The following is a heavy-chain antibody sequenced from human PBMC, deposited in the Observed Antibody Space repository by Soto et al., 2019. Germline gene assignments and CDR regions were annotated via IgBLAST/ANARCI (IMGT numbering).Heavy chain of an antibody. D-gene: IGHD4-4*01. CDR3: AKDMSQTTLGADYYYYYGMDV. CDR1: GFTFSSYA. CDR2: ISGSGGST. Sequence: GRSLRLSCAASGFTFSSYAMSWVRQAPGKGLEWVSAISGSGGSTYYADSVKGRFTISRDNSKNTLYLQMNSLRAEDTAVYYCAKDMSQTTLGADYYYYYGMDVWGQGTTVTVSS. J-gene: IGHJ6*02. V-gene: IGHV3-23*01.